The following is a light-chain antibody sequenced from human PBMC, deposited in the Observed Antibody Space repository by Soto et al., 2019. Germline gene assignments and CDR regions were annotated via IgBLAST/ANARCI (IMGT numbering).Light chain of an antibody. Sequence: QSVLTQPPSASGTPGQRLTISCSGSTSNIGSHSVNWYQHLPGTAPKLLINTNNQRPSGVPDRFSGYKSDTSAFLVITGLRPEDEADYYCATWDDGLSGYVFATGTKVTVL. CDR2: TNN. V-gene: IGLV1-47*02. CDR3: ATWDDGLSGYV. CDR1: TSNIGSHS. J-gene: IGLJ1*01.